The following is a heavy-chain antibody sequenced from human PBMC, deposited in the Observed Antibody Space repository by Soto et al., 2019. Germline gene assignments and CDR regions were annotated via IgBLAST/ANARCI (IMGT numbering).Heavy chain of an antibody. J-gene: IGHJ4*02. CDR2: SIPLFGIT. CDR3: AGDRGDGLVN. V-gene: IGHV1-69*12. CDR1: GGTFSSHG. Sequence: QVQLVQSGAEVKKPGSSVKVSCKASGGTFSSHGFNWVRQAPGQGLEWIGGSIPLFGITNHTQKVQDRITITAAASTATASRELRGLRSVGTAVYYSAGDRGDGLVNWGQGTRLTVSS. D-gene: IGHD3-10*01.